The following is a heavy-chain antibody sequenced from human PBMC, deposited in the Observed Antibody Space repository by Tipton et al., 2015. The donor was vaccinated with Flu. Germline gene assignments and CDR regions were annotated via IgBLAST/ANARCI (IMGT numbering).Heavy chain of an antibody. CDR1: GFTFSSYA. J-gene: IGHJ6*02. D-gene: IGHD5-24*01. CDR2: ISSNGGST. CDR3: ARGLVEMATSSYYYYGMDV. Sequence: GSLRLSCAASGFTFSSYAMHWVRQAPGKVLEYVSAISSNGGSTYYANSVKGRFTISRDNSKNTLYLQMGSLRAEDMAVYYCARGLVEMATSSYYYYGMDVWGQGTTVTVSS. V-gene: IGHV3-64*01.